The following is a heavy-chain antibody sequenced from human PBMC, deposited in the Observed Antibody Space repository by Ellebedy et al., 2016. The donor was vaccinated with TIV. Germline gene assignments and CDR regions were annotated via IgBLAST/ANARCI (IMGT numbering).Heavy chain of an antibody. Sequence: ASVKVSCKASGYNFRGYYVNWVRQAPGQGLEWMGWISAYNGNTNYAQKLQGRVTITTDTSTSTAYVEVRSLRSDDTAVYYCARVRRGSVPDFWGQGTLVTVSS. J-gene: IGHJ4*02. CDR1: GYNFRGYY. CDR2: ISAYNGNT. D-gene: IGHD5-12*01. V-gene: IGHV1-18*01. CDR3: ARVRRGSVPDF.